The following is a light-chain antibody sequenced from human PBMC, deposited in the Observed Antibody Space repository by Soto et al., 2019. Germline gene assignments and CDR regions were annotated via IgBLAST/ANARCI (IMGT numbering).Light chain of an antibody. CDR1: QGISTY. CDR3: QQFDDVPYS. Sequence: DIQMTQSPSSLSASVGDRVTISCRASQGISTYLNWYQQKAGEAPKLLIYDASTLQTGVPSRFSGSGSGTDFSFTISSLQPEDIATYYCQQFDDVPYSFGQGTKVAIK. V-gene: IGKV1-33*01. CDR2: DAS. J-gene: IGKJ2*03.